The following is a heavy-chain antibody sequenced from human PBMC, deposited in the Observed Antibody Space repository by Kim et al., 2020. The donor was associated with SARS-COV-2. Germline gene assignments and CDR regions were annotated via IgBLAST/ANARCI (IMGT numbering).Heavy chain of an antibody. CDR1: GFTFSSYA. Sequence: GGSLRLSCAASGFTFSSYAMHWVRQAPGKGLEWVAVISYDGSNKYYADSVKGRFTISRDNSKNTLYLQMNSLRAEDTAVYYCARGGGYYGSGNPLDYWGQGTLVTVSS. V-gene: IGHV3-30-3*01. CDR2: ISYDGSNK. CDR3: ARGGGYYGSGNPLDY. J-gene: IGHJ4*02. D-gene: IGHD3-10*01.